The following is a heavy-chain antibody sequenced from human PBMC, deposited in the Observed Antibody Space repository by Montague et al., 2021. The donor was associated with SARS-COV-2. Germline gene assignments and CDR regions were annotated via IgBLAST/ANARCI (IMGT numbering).Heavy chain of an antibody. V-gene: IGHV4-39*01. Sequence: SETLSLTCTVSGGSISSSSYFWGWIRQPPGKGLEWIGSIYYSGSTYYNPSLKSRVTISVDTSKNQFSLKLSSVTAAATAVYYCARAFIAAAGTTSFDYWGQGTLVTVSS. CDR1: GGSISSSSYF. CDR3: ARAFIAAAGTTSFDY. CDR2: IYYSGST. D-gene: IGHD6-13*01. J-gene: IGHJ4*02.